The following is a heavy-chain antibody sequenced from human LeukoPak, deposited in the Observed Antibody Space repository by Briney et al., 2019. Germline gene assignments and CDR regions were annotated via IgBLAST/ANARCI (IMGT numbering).Heavy chain of an antibody. D-gene: IGHD3-3*01. J-gene: IGHJ6*03. CDR1: GNTFTVYY. CDR2: INPNSGGT. Sequence: GASVKVSCNDSGNTFTVYYMHWVRQAPGQGLEWMGWINPNSGGTNYAQKFQGRVTMTRDTSISTAYMELSRLRSDDTAVYYCARDQNEYDFWSGYYAYYYYYYMDVWGKGTTVTVSS. CDR3: ARDQNEYDFWSGYYAYYYYYYMDV. V-gene: IGHV1-2*02.